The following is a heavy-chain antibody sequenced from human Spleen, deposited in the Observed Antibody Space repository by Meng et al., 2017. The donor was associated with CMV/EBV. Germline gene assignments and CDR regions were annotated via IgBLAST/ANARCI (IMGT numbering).Heavy chain of an antibody. Sequence: FSFSEYYMSWISQAPGKGLEWVSDISSNSGSTIYYADSVKGRFTISRDNAKNSLYLQMNSLRAEDTAVYYCARAYSPYGGNSRDFDYWGQGTLVTVSS. CDR2: ISSNSGSTI. D-gene: IGHD4-23*01. J-gene: IGHJ4*02. CDR1: FSFSEYY. V-gene: IGHV3-11*01. CDR3: ARAYSPYGGNSRDFDY.